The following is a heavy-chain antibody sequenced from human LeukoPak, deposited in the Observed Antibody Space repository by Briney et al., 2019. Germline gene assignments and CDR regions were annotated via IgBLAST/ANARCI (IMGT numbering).Heavy chain of an antibody. J-gene: IGHJ5*02. CDR2: IIPIPGRA. Sequence: SVKVSCKASGGTFGTYAISWVRQAPGQRFEWMGRIIPIPGRANSAQKFQGRVTITADMSTSTAYMELSSLRSEDTAVYYCTRDPTNNLHENDVSGWFDPWGQGTQVTVSS. V-gene: IGHV1-69*04. CDR1: GGTFGTYA. D-gene: IGHD2-15*01. CDR3: TRDPTNNLHENDVSGWFDP.